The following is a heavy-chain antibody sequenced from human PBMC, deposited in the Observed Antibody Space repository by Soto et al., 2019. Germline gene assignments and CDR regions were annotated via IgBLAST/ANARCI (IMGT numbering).Heavy chain of an antibody. D-gene: IGHD4-17*01. J-gene: IGHJ6*02. CDR3: ARHLLTTVTTYYYGMDV. Sequence: PGESLKISCKGSGYSFTSYWISRVRQMPGKGLEWMGRIDPSDSYTNYSPSFQGHVTISADKSISTAYLQWSSLKASDTAMYYCARHLLTTVTTYYYGMDVWGQGTTVTVSS. CDR1: GYSFTSYW. CDR2: IDPSDSYT. V-gene: IGHV5-10-1*01.